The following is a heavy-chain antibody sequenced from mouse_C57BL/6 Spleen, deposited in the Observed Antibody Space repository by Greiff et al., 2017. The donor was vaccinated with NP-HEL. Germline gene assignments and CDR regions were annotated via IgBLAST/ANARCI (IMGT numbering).Heavy chain of an antibody. V-gene: IGHV1-55*01. CDR3: ARFSGSRTYWYFDV. D-gene: IGHD1-1*01. J-gene: IGHJ1*03. CDR1: GYTFTSYW. CDR2: IYPGSGST. Sequence: QVQLQQPGAELVKPGASVKMSCKASGYTFTSYWITWVKQRPGQGLEWIGDIYPGSGSTNYNEKFKSKATLTVDTSSSTAYMQRSSLTSEDSAVYYCARFSGSRTYWYFDVWGTGTTVTVSS.